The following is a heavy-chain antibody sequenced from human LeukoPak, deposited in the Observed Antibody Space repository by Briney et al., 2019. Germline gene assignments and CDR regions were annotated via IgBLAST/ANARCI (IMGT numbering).Heavy chain of an antibody. D-gene: IGHD1-20*01. CDR1: GYTFSGYA. CDR3: ATVTSTPRSYYFAS. CDR2: IYSGGAT. J-gene: IGHJ4*02. V-gene: IGHV3-53*01. Sequence: GGSLRLSCAASGYTFSGYAMHWVRQAPGKGLEWVSVIYSGGATDYTDSVKGRFTISRDHSKNTLYLQMSSLRAEDTAVYYCATVTSTPRSYYFASWGQGTLVTVSS.